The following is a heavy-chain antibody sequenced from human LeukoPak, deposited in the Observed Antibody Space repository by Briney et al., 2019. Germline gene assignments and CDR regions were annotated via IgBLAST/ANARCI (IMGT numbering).Heavy chain of an antibody. CDR3: ARLRYTAMAHFDY. V-gene: IGHV5-51*01. D-gene: IGHD5-18*01. Sequence: GESLKISCKGSGYSFTSYWIGWMRQMPGKGLEWMGIIYPGDSDTRYSPSFQGQVTISADRSISTAYLQWSSLKASDTAMYYCARLRYTAMAHFDYWGQGTLVTVSS. CDR2: IYPGDSDT. CDR1: GYSFTSYW. J-gene: IGHJ4*02.